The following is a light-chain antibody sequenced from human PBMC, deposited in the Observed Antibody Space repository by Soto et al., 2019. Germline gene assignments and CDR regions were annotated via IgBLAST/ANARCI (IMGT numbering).Light chain of an antibody. CDR1: QSVSSN. CDR2: GAS. J-gene: IGKJ1*01. Sequence: TQSTATLSVSAGERATLSCRASQSVSSNLAWYQQKPGQAPRLLIYGASSRATGIPDRFSGSGSGTDFTLTISRLEPEDFAVYYCQQYGSSPGTFGQGTKV. V-gene: IGKV3-20*01. CDR3: QQYGSSPGT.